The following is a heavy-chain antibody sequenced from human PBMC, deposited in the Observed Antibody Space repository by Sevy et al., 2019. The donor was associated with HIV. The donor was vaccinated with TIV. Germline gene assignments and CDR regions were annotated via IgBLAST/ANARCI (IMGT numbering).Heavy chain of an antibody. J-gene: IGHJ5*02. CDR1: GGSISSYY. V-gene: IGHV4-59*01. CDR2: IYYSGST. Sequence: SETLSLTCTVSGGSISSYYWSWIRQPPGKGLEWIGYIYYSGSTNYNPSLKSRVTISVDTSKNQFSLKLSSVTAADTAVYYCVRATGYCSSTSCSNWFDPWGQGTLVTVSS. CDR3: VRATGYCSSTSCSNWFDP. D-gene: IGHD2-2*01.